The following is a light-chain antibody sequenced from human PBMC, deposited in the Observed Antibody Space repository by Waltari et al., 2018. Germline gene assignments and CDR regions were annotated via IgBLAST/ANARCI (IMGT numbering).Light chain of an antibody. Sequence: DMQMTQSPASLSASVGDRVTITCQPCQDVINYINRYQQKPGKAPQFLIYDAATLKTGVPSRFSGRQAGTYFTLTISGLQPEDVGTYYCQHSEAFGQGTTVEI. V-gene: IGKV1-33*01. J-gene: IGKJ1*01. CDR2: DAA. CDR1: QDVINY. CDR3: QHSEA.